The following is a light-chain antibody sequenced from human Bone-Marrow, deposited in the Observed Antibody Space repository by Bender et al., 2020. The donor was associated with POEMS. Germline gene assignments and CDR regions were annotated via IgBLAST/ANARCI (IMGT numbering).Light chain of an antibody. V-gene: IGLV1-40*01. J-gene: IGLJ1*01. Sequence: QSALAQPASVSGSPGQSITISCSGSGSNIGGYPVNWYQQLPGTAPRLLIYTNNERPSGVPDRFSGSKSGTSASLAITGLQAEDEADYYCQSYDSRLSGYVFGTGTKVTVL. CDR1: GSNIGGYP. CDR2: TNN. CDR3: QSYDSRLSGYV.